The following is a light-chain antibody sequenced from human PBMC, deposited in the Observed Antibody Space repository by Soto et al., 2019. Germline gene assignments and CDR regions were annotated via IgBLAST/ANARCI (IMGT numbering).Light chain of an antibody. CDR2: GNS. CDR1: SSNIGAGYD. V-gene: IGLV1-40*01. Sequence: QSVLTQPPSVSGAPGQRVTISCTGSSSNIGAGYDVHWYQHLPGTAPNLLIYGNSNRPSGVPDRFSGSKSGTSASLAITGLQAEDEADYYCQSYDSSLSGSKVFGTGTKLTVL. J-gene: IGLJ1*01. CDR3: QSYDSSLSGSKV.